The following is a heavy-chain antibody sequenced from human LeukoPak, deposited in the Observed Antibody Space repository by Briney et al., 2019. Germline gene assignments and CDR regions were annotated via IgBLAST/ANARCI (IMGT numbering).Heavy chain of an antibody. V-gene: IGHV1-2*06. CDR2: INPNSGGT. D-gene: IGHD2-15*01. CDR3: ARDPNPSGGSAFDI. CDR1: GYTFTGYY. Sequence: ASVKVSCKASGYTFTGYYMHWVRRAPGQGLEWMGRINPNSGGTNYAQKFQGRVTMTRDTSISTAYMELSRLRSDGTAVYYCARDPNPSGGSAFDIWGQGTMVTVSS. J-gene: IGHJ3*02.